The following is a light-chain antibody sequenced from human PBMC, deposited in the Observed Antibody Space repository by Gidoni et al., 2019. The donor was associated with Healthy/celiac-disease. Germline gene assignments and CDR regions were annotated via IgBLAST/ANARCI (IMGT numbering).Light chain of an antibody. CDR3: QQYGSSPRT. J-gene: IGKJ1*01. V-gene: IGKV3-20*01. CDR1: QSVSSSY. Sequence: EIVLTQSQGTLSLSPGASATLSCRASQSVSSSYFAWYQQKPGQAPRLLIYGASSRATGIPDRFSGSGSGTDFTLTFSRLEPEDFAVYYCQQYGSSPRTFGQGTKVEIK. CDR2: GAS.